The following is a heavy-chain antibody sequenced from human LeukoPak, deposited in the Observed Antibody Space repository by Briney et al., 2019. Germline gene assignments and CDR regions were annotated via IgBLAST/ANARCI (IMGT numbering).Heavy chain of an antibody. D-gene: IGHD6-13*01. CDR1: GYTFTSYD. CDR2: MNPNSGNT. J-gene: IGHJ4*02. V-gene: IGHV1-8*01. CDR3: ARDRSSSWYRWPFFDY. Sequence: GASVKVPCKASGYTFTSYDINWVRQATGQGLEWMGWMNPNSGNTGYAQKFQGRVTMTRNTSISTAYMELSSLRSEDTAVYYCARDRSSSWYRWPFFDYWGQGTLVTVSS.